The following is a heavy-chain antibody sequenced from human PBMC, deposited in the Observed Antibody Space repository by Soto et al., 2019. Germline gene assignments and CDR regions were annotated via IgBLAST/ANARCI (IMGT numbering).Heavy chain of an antibody. Sequence: ASVKVSCKASGYTFTVYYMHWVRQAPGQGLEWMGGIIPIFGTANYAQKFQGRVTITADESTSTAYMELSSLRSEDTAVYYCAANDYGDPRSFDYWGQGTLVTVSS. J-gene: IGHJ4*02. CDR2: IIPIFGTA. V-gene: IGHV1-69*13. CDR1: GYTFTVYY. D-gene: IGHD4-17*01. CDR3: AANDYGDPRSFDY.